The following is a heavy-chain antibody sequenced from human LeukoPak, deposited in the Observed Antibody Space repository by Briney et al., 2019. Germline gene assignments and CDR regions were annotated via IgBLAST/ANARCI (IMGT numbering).Heavy chain of an antibody. V-gene: IGHV5-51*01. CDR3: ARSGEWSTVTGWFDP. J-gene: IGHJ5*02. Sequence: GESLKISCKGSGYSFTSYWIGWVRQMPGKGLEWMGIIYPGDSDTRYSPSFQGQVTISADKSISTAYLQWSSLKASDTAMYYCARSGEWSTVTGWFDPWGQGTLVTVSS. CDR1: GYSFTSYW. CDR2: IYPGDSDT. D-gene: IGHD4-17*01.